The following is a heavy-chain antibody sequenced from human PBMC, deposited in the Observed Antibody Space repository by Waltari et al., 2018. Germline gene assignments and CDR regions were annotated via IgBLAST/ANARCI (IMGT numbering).Heavy chain of an antibody. CDR3: ARVSDSFDY. CDR2: IYHSGST. D-gene: IGHD3-22*01. Sequence: QVQLQESGPGLVKPSETLSLTCAVSGYSISSGYYWGWIRQPPGTGLEWIGSIYHSGSTYYNPSLKSRVTISVDTSKNQFSLKLSSVTAADTAVYYCARVSDSFDYWGQGTLVTVSS. V-gene: IGHV4-38-2*01. CDR1: GYSISSGYY. J-gene: IGHJ4*02.